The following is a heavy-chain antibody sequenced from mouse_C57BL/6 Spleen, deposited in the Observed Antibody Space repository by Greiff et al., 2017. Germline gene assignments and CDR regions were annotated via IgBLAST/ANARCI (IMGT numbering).Heavy chain of an antibody. V-gene: IGHV5-4*01. CDR3: ARDSMVTTVPYAMDY. CDR1: GFTFSSYA. Sequence: EVHLVESGGGLVKPGGSLKLSCAASGFTFSSYAMSWVRQTPEKRLEWVATISDGGGYTYYPDNVKGRFTISRDNAKNNLYLQMSHLKSEDTAMYYCARDSMVTTVPYAMDYWGQGTSVTVSS. D-gene: IGHD2-2*01. J-gene: IGHJ4*01. CDR2: ISDGGGYT.